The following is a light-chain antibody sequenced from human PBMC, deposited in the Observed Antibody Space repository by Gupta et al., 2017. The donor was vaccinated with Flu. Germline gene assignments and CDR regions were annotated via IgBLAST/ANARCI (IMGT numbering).Light chain of an antibody. CDR3: RQYGTSPYS. Sequence: TELTHSLRTLSLSPGERANLSCRASQSVTGNSFVWYQQKPGQAPTLLIYGASSRATGIPDRLSGSGSGTDFTLTISRLEPEDFAVYYCRQYGTSPYSFGRGTTLEIK. CDR2: GAS. CDR1: QSVTGNS. V-gene: IGKV3-20*01. J-gene: IGKJ2*03.